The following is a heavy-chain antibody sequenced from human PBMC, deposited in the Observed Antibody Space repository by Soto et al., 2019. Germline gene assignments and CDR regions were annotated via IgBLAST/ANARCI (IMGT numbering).Heavy chain of an antibody. D-gene: IGHD6-19*01. Sequence: EVQLLESGGGLVQPGGSLRLSCADSGFSSSPFWMTWVRQAPGKGLEWVALIKQAGREELYVDSVKGRFTISIDNAKNSVYLQMDSLRVEDTAVYYCTGGSGWLRPDWGQGTLVPVSS. CDR2: IKQAGREE. CDR3: TGGSGWLRPD. V-gene: IGHV3-7*04. J-gene: IGHJ4*02. CDR1: GFSSSPFW.